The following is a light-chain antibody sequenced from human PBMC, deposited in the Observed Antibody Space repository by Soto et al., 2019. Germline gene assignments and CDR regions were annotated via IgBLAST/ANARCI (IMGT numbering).Light chain of an antibody. CDR3: SSYTTSYFYV. J-gene: IGLJ1*01. V-gene: IGLV2-14*01. CDR1: GRDIGAYDY. CDR2: GVK. Sequence: QSVLTKLAPVFGFLGKSFTIPGIGSGRDIGAYDYVSWYQQHPGKATKLLIYGVKNRPSGVSYRFSASKSAFTASLTISGLQAEDEAHYYCSSYTTSYFYVFGPGTKVTVL.